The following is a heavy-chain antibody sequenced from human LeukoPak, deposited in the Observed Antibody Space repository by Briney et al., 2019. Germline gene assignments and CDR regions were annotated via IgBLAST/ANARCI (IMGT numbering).Heavy chain of an antibody. V-gene: IGHV4-59*11. CDR3: ARDQSKDYYDSSGYYGY. J-gene: IGHJ4*02. CDR2: IYYSGST. D-gene: IGHD3-22*01. CDR1: GGSISSHY. Sequence: SETLSLTCTVSGGSISSHYWSWIRQPPGKGLEWIGYIYYSGSTNYNPSLKSRVTISVDTSKNQFSLKLSSVTAADTAVYYCARDQSKDYYDSSGYYGYWGQGTLVTVSS.